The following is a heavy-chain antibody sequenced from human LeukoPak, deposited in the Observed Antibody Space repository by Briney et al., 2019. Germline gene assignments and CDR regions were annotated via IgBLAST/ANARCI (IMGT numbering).Heavy chain of an antibody. CDR1: GFTFSSYS. CDR2: IDPSSYYI. Sequence: NPGGSLRLSCAASGFTFSSYSMNWVRQAPGKGREWVSSIDPSSYYIYYGDSVKGRSAISRDNAKNSLYLQINSLRAEDTAVYYCARVSGRLERQSDLDFWGQGTLVTVSS. D-gene: IGHD1-1*01. V-gene: IGHV3-21*01. J-gene: IGHJ4*02. CDR3: ARVSGRLERQSDLDF.